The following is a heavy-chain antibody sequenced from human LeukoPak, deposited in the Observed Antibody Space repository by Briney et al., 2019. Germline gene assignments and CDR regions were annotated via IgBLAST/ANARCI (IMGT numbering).Heavy chain of an antibody. V-gene: IGHV3-7*01. J-gene: IGHJ4*02. Sequence: GGSLRLSCAASGFTFSLYWMNWVRRAPGKGLEWVANIKQDGSEKNYADSVKGRFTVSRDNAKNTLYLQVNNLRAEDTAVYYCARGPNSNWSGLDFWGQGTLLTVSS. D-gene: IGHD6-6*01. CDR2: IKQDGSEK. CDR3: ARGPNSNWSGLDF. CDR1: GFTFSLYW.